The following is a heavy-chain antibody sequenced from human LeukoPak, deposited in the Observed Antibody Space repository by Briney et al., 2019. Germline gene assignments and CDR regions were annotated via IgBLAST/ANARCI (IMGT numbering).Heavy chain of an antibody. CDR3: ARAPYSSSWYYYYGMDV. CDR1: GGSISSYY. J-gene: IGHJ6*02. D-gene: IGHD6-13*01. CDR2: IYTSGST. Sequence: SETLSLTCTVSGGSISSYYWSWIRQPAGKGLEWIGRIYTSGSTNYNPSLKSRVTMSVDTSKNQFSLKLSSVTAADTAVYYCARAPYSSSWYYYYGMDVWGRGTTVTVSS. V-gene: IGHV4-4*07.